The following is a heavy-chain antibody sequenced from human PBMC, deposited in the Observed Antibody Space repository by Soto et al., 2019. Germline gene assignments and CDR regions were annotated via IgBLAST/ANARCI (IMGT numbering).Heavy chain of an antibody. CDR2: IYYSGST. J-gene: IGHJ6*02. CDR1: GGSISSYY. V-gene: IGHV4-59*08. Sequence: SETLSLTCTVSGGSISSYYCSWIRQPPGKGLEWIGYIYYSGSTNYNPSLKSRVTISVDTSKNQFSLKLSSVTAADTAVYYCARLWFGELLWADYYYGMDVWGQGTTVT. CDR3: ARLWFGELLWADYYYGMDV. D-gene: IGHD3-10*01.